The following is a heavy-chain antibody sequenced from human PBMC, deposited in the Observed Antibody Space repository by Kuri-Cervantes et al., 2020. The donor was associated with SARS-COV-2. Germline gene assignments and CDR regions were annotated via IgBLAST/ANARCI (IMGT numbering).Heavy chain of an antibody. D-gene: IGHD6-19*01. CDR3: ARGVTNVYTSSWHNYYYMDV. CDR2: ISSNGGST. CDR1: GFTFSSYA. J-gene: IGHJ6*03. V-gene: IGHV3-64*01. Sequence: GESLKISCAASGFTFSSYAMHWVRQAPGKGLEYVSAISSNGGSTYYANSVKGRFTISRDNSKNTLYLQMGSLRAEDTAVYYCARGVTNVYTSSWHNYYYMDVWGKGTTVTVSS.